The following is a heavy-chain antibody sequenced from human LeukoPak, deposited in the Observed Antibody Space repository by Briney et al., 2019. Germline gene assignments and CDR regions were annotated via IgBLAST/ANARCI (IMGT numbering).Heavy chain of an antibody. CDR3: AREFGYSYGYSWDAFDI. J-gene: IGHJ3*02. D-gene: IGHD5-18*01. Sequence: PGGSLRLSCAASGFTFSSYSMNWVRQAPGKGLEWVSYISSSGSTIYYADSVKGRFTISRDNAKNSLYLQMNSLRAEDTAVYYCAREFGYSYGYSWDAFDIWGQGTMVTVSS. V-gene: IGHV3-48*01. CDR2: ISSSGSTI. CDR1: GFTFSSYS.